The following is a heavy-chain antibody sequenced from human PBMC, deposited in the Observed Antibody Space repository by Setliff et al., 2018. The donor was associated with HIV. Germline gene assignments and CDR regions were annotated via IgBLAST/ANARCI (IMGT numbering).Heavy chain of an antibody. D-gene: IGHD6-19*01. CDR2: ISGSGGST. CDR3: AKGRYSSGANYYYYYMDV. CDR1: GFTFSSYA. Sequence: HPGGSLRLSCAASGFTFSSYAMSWVRQAPGKGLEWVSAISGSGGSTYDADSVKGRFTISRDNSKNTLYLQMNSLRAEDTAVYYCAKGRYSSGANYYYYYMDVWGKGTTVTVSS. J-gene: IGHJ6*03. V-gene: IGHV3-23*01.